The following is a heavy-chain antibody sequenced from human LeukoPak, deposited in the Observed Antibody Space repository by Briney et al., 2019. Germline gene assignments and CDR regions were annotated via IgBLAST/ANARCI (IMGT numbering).Heavy chain of an antibody. V-gene: IGHV1-24*01. J-gene: IGHJ4*02. Sequence: GASVKVSCKVSGYTLTELSMHWVRQAPGKGLEWMGGFDPEDGETIYAQKFQGRVTMTEDTSTDTAYMELSSLRSEDTAVYYCATRYDFWSGYYPFDYWGQGTLVTVSS. CDR3: ATRYDFWSGYYPFDY. CDR2: FDPEDGET. CDR1: GYTLTELS. D-gene: IGHD3-3*01.